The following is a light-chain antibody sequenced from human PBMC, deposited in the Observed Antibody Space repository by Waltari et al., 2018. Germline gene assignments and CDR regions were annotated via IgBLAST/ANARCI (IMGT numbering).Light chain of an antibody. J-gene: IGKJ1*01. CDR3: QQLKTYPWT. CDR1: PDITNF. Sequence: DIQLTQSPSFLSASIGDRVTITCRASPDITNFLAWYQQKSGKAPKLLISAASTLQSGVPVRFGGSGSGTVFTLTISDLQPEDFATYYCQQLKTYPWTFGQGTKVEIK. CDR2: AAS. V-gene: IGKV1-9*01.